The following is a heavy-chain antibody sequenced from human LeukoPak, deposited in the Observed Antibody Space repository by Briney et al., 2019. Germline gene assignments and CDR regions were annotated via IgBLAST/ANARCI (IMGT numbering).Heavy chain of an antibody. CDR3: ARGGATTLFDY. D-gene: IGHD1-26*01. Sequence: GGSLRLFCAASGFTFSSYSMLWVRQAPGKGLEYVSAITSNGDKTYYGNSVKGRFTISRDNSKNTLYLQMGSLSIEDVAVYYCARGGATTLFDYWGHGTLVTVSS. V-gene: IGHV3-64*01. J-gene: IGHJ4*01. CDR2: ITSNGDKT. CDR1: GFTFSSYS.